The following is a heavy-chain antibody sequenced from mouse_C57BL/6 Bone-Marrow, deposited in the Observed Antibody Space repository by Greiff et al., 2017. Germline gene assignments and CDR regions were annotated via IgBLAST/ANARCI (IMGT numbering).Heavy chain of an antibody. CDR3: ARDPSYYGISHWYFDV. J-gene: IGHJ1*03. CDR1: GFTFSSYA. V-gene: IGHV5-4*01. CDR2: ISDGGSYT. D-gene: IGHD1-1*01. Sequence: EVMLVESGGGLVKPGGSLKLSCAASGFTFSSYAMSWVRQTPEKRLEWVATISDGGSYTYYPDNVKGRFTISRDNAKNNMYLQMSHLKSEDTAMYYWARDPSYYGISHWYFDVWGTGTTVTVSS.